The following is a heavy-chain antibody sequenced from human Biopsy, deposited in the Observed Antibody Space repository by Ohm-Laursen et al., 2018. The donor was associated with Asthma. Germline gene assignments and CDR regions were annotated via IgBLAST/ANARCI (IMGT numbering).Heavy chain of an antibody. CDR2: VNTGNGDT. J-gene: IGHJ3*01. D-gene: IGHD3-9*01. Sequence: SVKVSCKVSGYTFISYAIHWVRQAPGQRLEWMGWVNTGNGDTKYSQKFQGRVTITRDTSASTAYMELRSLRSEDTATYYCARTYYDFLTGQVKDVFGVWGQGTMVTVSS. CDR1: GYTFISYA. CDR3: ARTYYDFLTGQVKDVFGV. V-gene: IGHV1-3*04.